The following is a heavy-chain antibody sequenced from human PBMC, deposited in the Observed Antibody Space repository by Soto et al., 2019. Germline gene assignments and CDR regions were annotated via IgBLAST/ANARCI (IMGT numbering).Heavy chain of an antibody. CDR2: TIPLFDAT. J-gene: IGHJ4*02. CDR1: GGTFTTYD. V-gene: IGHV1-69*06. CDR3: ARDRSSSWYNGTFYFDS. D-gene: IGHD6-13*01. Sequence: QVQLVQSGAEVRKPGSSVKVSCKASGGTFTTYDIIWVRQAPGQGLQWMGGTIPLFDATKYAQKLQGRVTITSDKSTGTAYMKLSSLRSEDTAMYYCARDRSSSWYNGTFYFDSWGQGTLVTVSS.